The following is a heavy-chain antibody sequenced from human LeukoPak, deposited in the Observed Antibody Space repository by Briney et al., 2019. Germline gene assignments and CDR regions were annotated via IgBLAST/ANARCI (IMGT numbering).Heavy chain of an antibody. CDR3: ARVNARSYYDILTGYSGDYFDY. D-gene: IGHD3-9*01. Sequence: PGGSLRVSCAASGFTFSNYWMNWVRQAPGKGLEWVSYISSSGSTIYYADSVKGRFTISRDNAKNSLYLQMNSLRAEDTAVYYCARVNARSYYDILTGYSGDYFDYWGQGTLVTVSS. V-gene: IGHV3-48*03. J-gene: IGHJ4*02. CDR1: GFTFSNYW. CDR2: ISSSGSTI.